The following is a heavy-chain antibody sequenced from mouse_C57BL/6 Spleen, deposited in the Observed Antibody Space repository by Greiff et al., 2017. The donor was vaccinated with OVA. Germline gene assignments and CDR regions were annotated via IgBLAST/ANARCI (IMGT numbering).Heavy chain of an antibody. Sequence: VQLQQSGPELVKPGASVKIPCKASGYTFTDYNMDWVKQSHGKSLEWIGDINPNNGGTIYNQKFKGKATLTVDKSSSTAYMELRSLTSEDTAVYYCARSALSFYAMDYWGQGTSVTVSS. CDR3: ARSALSFYAMDY. V-gene: IGHV1-18*01. J-gene: IGHJ4*01. D-gene: IGHD6-5*01. CDR1: GYTFTDYN. CDR2: INPNNGGT.